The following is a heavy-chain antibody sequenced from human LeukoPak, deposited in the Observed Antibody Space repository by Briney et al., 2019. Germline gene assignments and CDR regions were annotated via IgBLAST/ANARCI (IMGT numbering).Heavy chain of an antibody. J-gene: IGHJ4*03. Sequence: GGSLRLSCAASGFTFSSYSMSWVRQAPGKGLEWVSYISNGSNTIYYADSVKGRFTISRDNAKNSLYLQMSSLRVEDAALYYCARGGSGPKRAPDYWGQGATVTVSS. D-gene: IGHD5-24*01. V-gene: IGHV3-48*01. CDR1: GFTFSSYS. CDR3: ARGGSGPKRAPDY. CDR2: ISNGSNTI.